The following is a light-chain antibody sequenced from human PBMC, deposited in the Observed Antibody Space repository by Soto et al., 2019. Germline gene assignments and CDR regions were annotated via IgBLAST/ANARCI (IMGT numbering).Light chain of an antibody. CDR1: QTISNY. V-gene: IGKV1-39*01. Sequence: DIQMTQSPSSLSAFVGDRVTITCRASQTISNYLNWYQQRPGKAPKLLIYLASSLQSGVPSRFGGSGSGTDFTLTISSFQPEDSATYSCQRSDGPPITFRQGTRLEIK. J-gene: IGKJ5*01. CDR2: LAS. CDR3: QRSDGPPIT.